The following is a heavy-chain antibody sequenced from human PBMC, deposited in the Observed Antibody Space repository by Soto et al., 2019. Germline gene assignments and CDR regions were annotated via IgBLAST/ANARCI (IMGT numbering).Heavy chain of an antibody. D-gene: IGHD6-25*01. V-gene: IGHV1-2*04. J-gene: IGHJ4*02. CDR2: INPNSGGT. CDR1: GYTFTGYY. Sequence: GASVKVSCKTSGYTFTGYYMHWVRQAPGQGLEWMGWINPNSGGTNYAQKFQGWVTMTSDTSISTAYMELSRLRSDDTAVYYCARVAAAVKILAYWARGTVLTVSS. CDR3: ARVAAAVKILAY.